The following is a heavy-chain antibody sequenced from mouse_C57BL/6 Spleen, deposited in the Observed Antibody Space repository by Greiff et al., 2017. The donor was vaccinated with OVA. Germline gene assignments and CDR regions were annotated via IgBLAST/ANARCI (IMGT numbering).Heavy chain of an antibody. V-gene: IGHV1-55*01. J-gene: IGHJ2*01. CDR1: GYTFTSYW. CDR3: ERRMAYYSNPYYFDY. Sequence: VQLQQPGAELVKPGASVKMSCKASGYTFTSYWITWVKQRPGQGLEWIGDIYPGSGSTNYNEKFKSKATLTVDTSSSTAYMQLSSLTSEDSAVYYCERRMAYYSNPYYFDYWGQGTTLTVSS. D-gene: IGHD2-5*01. CDR2: IYPGSGST.